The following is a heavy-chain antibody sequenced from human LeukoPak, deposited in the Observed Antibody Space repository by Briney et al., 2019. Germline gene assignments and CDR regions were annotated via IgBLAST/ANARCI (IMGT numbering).Heavy chain of an antibody. J-gene: IGHJ6*04. D-gene: IGHD5-12*01. CDR2: ISAYNGNT. V-gene: IGHV1-18*04. CDR3: ARDGNSGYDYYYYYGMDV. Sequence: ASVKVSCKASGYTFTSYGISWVRQAPGQGLEWMGWISAYNGNTNYAQKLQGRVTITTDTSTSTAYMELRSLRSDDTAVYYCARDGNSGYDYYYYYGMDVWGKGTTVTVSS. CDR1: GYTFTSYG.